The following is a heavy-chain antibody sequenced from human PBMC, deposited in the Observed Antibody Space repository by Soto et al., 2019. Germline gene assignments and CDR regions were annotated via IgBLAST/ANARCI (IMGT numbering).Heavy chain of an antibody. J-gene: IGHJ4*02. Sequence: DVQLLESGGDLVQPGGSLRLSCAASGFIFSNYAMSWVRQAPGKGLEWVSLIRGSGGPTNYADSVKGRFTVSRDNSKNILLLQMNSLRAEDTAVYYCVKDFRVRYDWPQEWGPGTLVTVSS. CDR3: VKDFRVRYDWPQE. V-gene: IGHV3-23*01. CDR2: IRGSGGPT. CDR1: GFIFSNYA. D-gene: IGHD5-12*01.